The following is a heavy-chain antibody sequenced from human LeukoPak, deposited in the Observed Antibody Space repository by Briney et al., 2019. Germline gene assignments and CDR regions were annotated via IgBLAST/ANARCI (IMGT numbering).Heavy chain of an antibody. Sequence: PGGSLRLSCSASGFTFSSYVMHWVRQAPGKGLEYVSAIRSNGGSTYYADSVKGRFTISSDNSKNTLYLQMNSLRAEDTPRYYCGEDLDGYNAVSGYWGQGTLVTVSS. D-gene: IGHD5-24*01. CDR1: GFTFSSYV. CDR3: GEDLDGYNAVSGY. J-gene: IGHJ4*02. CDR2: IRSNGGST. V-gene: IGHV3-64D*06.